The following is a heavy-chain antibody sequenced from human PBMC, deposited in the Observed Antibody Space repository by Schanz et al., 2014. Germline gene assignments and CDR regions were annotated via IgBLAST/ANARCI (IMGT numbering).Heavy chain of an antibody. V-gene: IGHV3-30*18. Sequence: QVQLVESGGSVVQPGRSLRLSCAGSGFSFSDYGMHWVRQAPGRGLEWVAVISYHGSEKYYADSVKGRFTISRDNSKNTLYLQMNSLRTEDTAVYFCAKSYATSGYSGFDYWGQGTLVTVSS. D-gene: IGHD3-22*01. J-gene: IGHJ4*02. CDR1: GFSFSDYG. CDR3: AKSYATSGYSGFDY. CDR2: ISYHGSEK.